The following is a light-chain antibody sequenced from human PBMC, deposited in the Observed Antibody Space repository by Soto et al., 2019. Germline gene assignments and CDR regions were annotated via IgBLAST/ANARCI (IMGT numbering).Light chain of an antibody. V-gene: IGKV3-11*01. Sequence: EIVLTQSPATLSLSPGERATLSCRATQSVGTYFAGYQQKPGQAPRLLTYDSSNRATGIPARFSGSGSWTDVTLTISSLAPEDFAVYYCQERSDCPSTFGGRTKVEIK. CDR2: DSS. CDR1: QSVGTY. CDR3: QERSDCPST. J-gene: IGKJ4*01.